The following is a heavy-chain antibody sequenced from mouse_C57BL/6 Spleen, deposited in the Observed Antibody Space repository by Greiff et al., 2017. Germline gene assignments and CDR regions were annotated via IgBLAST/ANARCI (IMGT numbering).Heavy chain of an antibody. CDR1: GYTFTSYW. CDR2: IDPSDSYT. CDR3: ARSYYGSHWYYEV. Sequence: VQLQQPGAELVMPGASVKLSCKASGYTFTSYWMHWVKQRPGQGLEWIGEIDPSDSYTNYNQKFKGKSTLTVDKSSSTAYMQLSSLTSEDSAVSYCARSYYGSHWYYEVWRPGTTVTVAS. J-gene: IGHJ1*01. D-gene: IGHD1-1*01. V-gene: IGHV1-69*01.